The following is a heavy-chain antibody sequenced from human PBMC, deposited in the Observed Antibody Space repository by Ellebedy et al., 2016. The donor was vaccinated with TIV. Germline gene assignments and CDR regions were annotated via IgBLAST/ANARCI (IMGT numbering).Heavy chain of an antibody. V-gene: IGHV3-48*02. J-gene: IGHJ3*02. Sequence: GGSLKISCAASGFTFSSYSMNWVRQAPGKGLEWVSYISSSGNSLYYADSVKGRFTVSRDNAKNSLYLQMNSLRDEDTALYYCARDRVAVVVPALGAFDIWGQGTMVTVSS. CDR1: GFTFSSYS. CDR2: ISSSGNSL. D-gene: IGHD2-15*01. CDR3: ARDRVAVVVPALGAFDI.